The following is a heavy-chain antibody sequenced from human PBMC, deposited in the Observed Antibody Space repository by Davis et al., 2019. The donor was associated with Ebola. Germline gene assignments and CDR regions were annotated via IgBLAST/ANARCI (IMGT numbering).Heavy chain of an antibody. V-gene: IGHV3-23*01. J-gene: IGHJ4*02. CDR3: AKARSSWTPFDY. CDR1: GFIFNNYA. CDR2: TSSGGSTT. D-gene: IGHD6-13*01. Sequence: GESLKISCAASGFIFNNYAMTWVRQAPGRGLEWVSTTSSGGSTTYYADSVKGRFTISRDNSKNTLYLQMNSPRVDDTAVYYCAKARSSWTPFDYWGQGTLVTVSS.